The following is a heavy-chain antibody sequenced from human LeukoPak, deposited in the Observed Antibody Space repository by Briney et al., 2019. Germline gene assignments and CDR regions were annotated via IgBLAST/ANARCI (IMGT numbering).Heavy chain of an antibody. CDR3: ARDSSNLTMVRGVKSTAFDI. V-gene: IGHV3-21*01. J-gene: IGHJ3*02. D-gene: IGHD3-10*01. Sequence: GGSLRLSCAASGFTFSSYSMNWVRQAPGKGLEWVSSISSSSSYIYYADSVKGRFTISRDNAKNSLYLQMNSLRAEDTAVYYCARDSSNLTMVRGVKSTAFDIWGQGTMVTVSS. CDR2: ISSSSSYI. CDR1: GFTFSSYS.